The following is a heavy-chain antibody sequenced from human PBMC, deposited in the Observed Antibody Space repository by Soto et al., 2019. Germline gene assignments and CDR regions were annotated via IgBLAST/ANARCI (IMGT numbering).Heavy chain of an antibody. V-gene: IGHV3-30*18. CDR2: ISYDGSNK. CDR1: GFTFSSYG. D-gene: IGHD2-15*01. CDR3: AKDPRDIVVVVAATARGPYYFDY. Sequence: GGSLRLSCAASGFTFSSYGMHWVRQAPGKGLEWVAVISYDGSNKYYADSVKGRFTISRDNSKNTLYLQMNSLRAEDTAVYYCAKDPRDIVVVVAATARGPYYFDYWGQGTLVTVSS. J-gene: IGHJ4*02.